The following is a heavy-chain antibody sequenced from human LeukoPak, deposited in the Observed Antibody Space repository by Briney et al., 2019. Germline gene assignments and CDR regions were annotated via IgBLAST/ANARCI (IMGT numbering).Heavy chain of an antibody. J-gene: IGHJ4*02. V-gene: IGHV4-34*01. Sequence: SETLSLTCAVYGGSFSGYYWSWIRQPPGKGLEWIGEINHSGSTNYNPSLKSRVTISVGTSKNQFSLKLSSVTAADTAVYYCARGTDRDTASCFDYWGQGTLVTVSS. D-gene: IGHD5-18*01. CDR2: INHSGST. CDR3: ARGTDRDTASCFDY. CDR1: GGSFSGYY.